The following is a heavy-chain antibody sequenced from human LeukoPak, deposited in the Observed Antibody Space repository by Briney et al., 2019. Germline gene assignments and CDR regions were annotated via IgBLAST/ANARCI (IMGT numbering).Heavy chain of an antibody. CDR2: ISGNSFST. CDR1: GFTFSANA. CDR3: AKESPHYDY. J-gene: IGHJ4*02. Sequence: GGSLRLSCAAPGFTFSANAMSWVGRVQGKGLEWVSVISGNSFSTYYADSVKGRFTISRDNSKNTLYLQMNSLRAEDTAVYYCAKESPHYDYWGQGTLVTVSS. V-gene: IGHV3-23*01.